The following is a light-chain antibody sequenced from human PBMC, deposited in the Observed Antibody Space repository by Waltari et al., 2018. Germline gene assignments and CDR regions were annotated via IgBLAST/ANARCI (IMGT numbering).Light chain of an antibody. V-gene: IGKV3-20*01. Sequence: ETVLTQSPGTLSLSPGERATLSCRASQSVTSSHLAWYQQTPGQAPRPLIYGASSRATGIPDGFSGSGSGTDFTLTITRLEPEDFAVYYCQQYGNSPRTFGQGTEVEIK. CDR3: QQYGNSPRT. CDR2: GAS. J-gene: IGKJ1*01. CDR1: QSVTSSH.